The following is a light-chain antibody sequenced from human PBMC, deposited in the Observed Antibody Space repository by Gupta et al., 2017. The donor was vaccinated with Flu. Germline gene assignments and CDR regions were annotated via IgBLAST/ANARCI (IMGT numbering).Light chain of an antibody. V-gene: IGLV3-19*01. CDR2: GQN. CDR3: NCRDSSGRDQCV. J-gene: IGLJ2*01. Sequence: SSELIQDPTVSVALGQTVRITCRGDRLRTYYATWYQQKPGQAPMVVIYGQNNRRSGIPDRFSGSSSGNIASLTITGAQAEDEADYYCNCRDSSGRDQCVFGGGTKLT. CDR1: RLRTYY.